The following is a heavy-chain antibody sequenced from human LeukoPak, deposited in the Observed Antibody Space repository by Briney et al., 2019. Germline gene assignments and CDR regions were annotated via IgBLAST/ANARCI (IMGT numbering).Heavy chain of an antibody. V-gene: IGHV3-7*01. Sequence: GGSLRLSCAVSGFTFNNYWMSWVGQAPGKGLEWVSNIKQDGSEKYYVDSVKGRFTISRDNAKNSLYLQMHSLRAEDTAVYYCARERSYDILTGYYEFDYWGQGTLVTVSS. CDR3: ARERSYDILTGYYEFDY. J-gene: IGHJ4*02. D-gene: IGHD3-9*01. CDR1: GFTFNNYW. CDR2: IKQDGSEK.